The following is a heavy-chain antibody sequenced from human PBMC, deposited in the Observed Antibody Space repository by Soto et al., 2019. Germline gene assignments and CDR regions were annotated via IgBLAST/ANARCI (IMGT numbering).Heavy chain of an antibody. J-gene: IGHJ4*02. V-gene: IGHV4-59*01. Sequence: QVQLQESGPGLVEPSETLSLTCSVSGGSISGSYWSWVRQSLGKGLEWLGYVYYTGSTNYSPSLSGRVSISVDTSKNEFSLRLSSVTAADTGVYVCARSVAVPGAHIDYWGQGTQVSVSS. D-gene: IGHD7-27*01. CDR1: GGSISGSY. CDR2: VYYTGST. CDR3: ARSVAVPGAHIDY.